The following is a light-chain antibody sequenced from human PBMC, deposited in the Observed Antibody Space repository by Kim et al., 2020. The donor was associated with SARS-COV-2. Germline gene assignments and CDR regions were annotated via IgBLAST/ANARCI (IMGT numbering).Light chain of an antibody. J-gene: IGKJ2*01. Sequence: DIQITPSPSSLSASVGDTVTITCRASQDISQYLNWYQQKPGHAPKFLIFAASNLRSGVPSRFSGGGSGTDFTLTISNLQPEDFATYFCQQSYSNPKYTFGQGTKLEI. V-gene: IGKV1-39*01. CDR1: QDISQY. CDR2: AAS. CDR3: QQSYSNPKYT.